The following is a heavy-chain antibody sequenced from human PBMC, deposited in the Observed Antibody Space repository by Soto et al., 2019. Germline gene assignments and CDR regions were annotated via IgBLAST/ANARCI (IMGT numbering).Heavy chain of an antibody. CDR2: ISAYNGNT. J-gene: IGHJ6*02. Sequence: ASVKVSCKASGYTFTSYGISWVRQAPGQGLEWMGWISAYNGNTNYAQKLQGRVTMTTDTSTSTAYLELRSLRSDDTAVYYCARDRDYDFSSGSRYGMDVWGQGTMVTVSS. D-gene: IGHD3-3*01. V-gene: IGHV1-18*01. CDR3: ARDRDYDFSSGSRYGMDV. CDR1: GYTFTSYG.